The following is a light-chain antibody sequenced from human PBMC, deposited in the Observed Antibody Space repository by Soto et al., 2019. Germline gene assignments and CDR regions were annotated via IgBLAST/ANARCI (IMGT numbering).Light chain of an antibody. CDR2: DAS. Sequence: TQSPATLSLSPGERATLSCRASQSVSSYLAWYQQKPGQAPRLLIYDASNRATGIPARFSGSGSGTDFTLTISSLEPEDFAVYYCQQRSNWPPFFGGGTKVDIK. J-gene: IGKJ4*01. V-gene: IGKV3-11*01. CDR1: QSVSSY. CDR3: QQRSNWPPF.